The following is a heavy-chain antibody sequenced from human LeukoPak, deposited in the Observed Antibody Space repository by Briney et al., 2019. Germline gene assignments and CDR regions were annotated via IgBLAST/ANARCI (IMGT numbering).Heavy chain of an antibody. D-gene: IGHD2-2*01. CDR1: GYTFTGFY. V-gene: IGHV1-2*02. J-gene: IGHJ4*02. CDR3: VREDFVVIPAAMRGDY. Sequence: ASVKVSCKASGYTFTGFYIHWVRQAPGQGLEGMGWINPDRGGTNYAQKFQGRVTLTRDTSINTAYMELSGLTSDGTAMYYCVREDFVVIPAAMRGDYWGQGTLVIVSS. CDR2: INPDRGGT.